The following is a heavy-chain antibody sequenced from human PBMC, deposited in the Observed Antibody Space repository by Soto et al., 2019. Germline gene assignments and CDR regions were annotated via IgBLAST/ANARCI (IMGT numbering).Heavy chain of an antibody. CDR3: ARALAYINPSNYYYYGMDV. Sequence: QVQLVESGGGVVQPGRSLRLSCAASGFTFGSYAMHWVRQAPGKGLEWVAVISYDGSNKYYADSVKGRFTICRDNSKNTLYLHMNSQRAEDTAVYYCARALAYINPSNYYYYGMDVWGQGPTVPVSS. CDR1: GFTFGSYA. D-gene: IGHD2-2*02. V-gene: IGHV3-30-3*01. J-gene: IGHJ6*02. CDR2: ISYDGSNK.